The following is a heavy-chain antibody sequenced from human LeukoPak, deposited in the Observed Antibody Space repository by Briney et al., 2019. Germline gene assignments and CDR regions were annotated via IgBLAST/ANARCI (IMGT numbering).Heavy chain of an antibody. CDR1: GFTFSSNP. J-gene: IGHJ4*02. V-gene: IGHV3-23*01. CDR2: ISGSGGST. Sequence: PGGSLRLSCAASGFTFSSNPLHWVRQAPGKGLEWVSAISGSGGSTYYADSVKGRFTISRDNSKNTLYLQMNSLRAEDTAVYYCAKTTSYYYDSSGFSPLDYWGQGTLVTASS. D-gene: IGHD3-22*01. CDR3: AKTTSYYYDSSGFSPLDY.